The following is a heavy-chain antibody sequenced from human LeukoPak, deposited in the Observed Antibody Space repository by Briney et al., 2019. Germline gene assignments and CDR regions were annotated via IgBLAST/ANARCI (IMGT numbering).Heavy chain of an antibody. CDR1: GGSIRSSSYY. D-gene: IGHD6-6*01. CDR2: IYYSGST. Sequence: SETLSLTCTVSGGSIRSSSYYWGWIRQPPGKGLEWIGSIYYSGSTYYNPSLNSRVTISVDTSKNQFSLKLSSVTAADTAVYYCANLSSFDYYYYYYMDVWGKGATVTVSS. CDR3: ANLSSFDYYYYYYMDV. V-gene: IGHV4-39*01. J-gene: IGHJ6*03.